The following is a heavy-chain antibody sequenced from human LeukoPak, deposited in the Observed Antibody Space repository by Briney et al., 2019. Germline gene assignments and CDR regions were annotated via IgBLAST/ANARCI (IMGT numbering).Heavy chain of an antibody. Sequence: PGGSLRLSCTASGFTFSSYGMRWVRQAPGKGLEWVAVIWYDGSNKYYADSVKGRFTISRDNSKNTLYLQMNSLRAEDTAVYYCARGGVITFGGVIADYWGQGTLVTVSS. J-gene: IGHJ4*02. D-gene: IGHD3-16*02. CDR1: GFTFSSYG. CDR3: ARGGVITFGGVIADY. V-gene: IGHV3-33*01. CDR2: IWYDGSNK.